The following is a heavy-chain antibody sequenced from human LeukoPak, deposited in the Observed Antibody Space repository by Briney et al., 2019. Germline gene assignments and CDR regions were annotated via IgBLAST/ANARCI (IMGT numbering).Heavy chain of an antibody. CDR3: ATYSTRNAREFQS. CDR1: GFIFSNCW. D-gene: IGHD4-11*01. Sequence: PGGSLRLSCETSGFIFSNCWMTWVRQAPGKGLEWVANIKTDASEKYYADSVKGRFTISRDNAKMSLYLQMNSLRVEDTAVYYCATYSTRNAREFQSWGQGTLVVVSS. J-gene: IGHJ1*01. CDR2: IKTDASEK. V-gene: IGHV3-7*01.